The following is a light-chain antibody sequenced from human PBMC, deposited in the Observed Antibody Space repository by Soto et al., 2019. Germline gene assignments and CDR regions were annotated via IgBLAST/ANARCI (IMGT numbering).Light chain of an antibody. CDR1: SGDISAYNY. J-gene: IGLJ3*02. Sequence: QSVLTQPASVSGSPGQSITISCTGTSGDISAYNYVSWHQQHPGKAPKLMIYEVTNRPSGVSSRFSGSKSGNTASLTVSGLQAEDEADYYCSSYTSSNTWVFGGGTKLTVL. CDR2: EVT. V-gene: IGLV2-14*01. CDR3: SSYTSSNTWV.